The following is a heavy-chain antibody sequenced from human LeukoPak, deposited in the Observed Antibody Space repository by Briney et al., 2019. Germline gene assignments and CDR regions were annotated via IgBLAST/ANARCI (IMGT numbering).Heavy chain of an antibody. J-gene: IGHJ3*02. CDR2: IYDSGST. CDR1: GGSISSYY. D-gene: IGHD3-22*01. CDR3: ASLTTADAFDI. V-gene: IGHV4-59*01. Sequence: PSETLSLTCTVSGGSISSYYWSWIRQPPGKVLEWIGYIYDSGSTNYNPSLKSRVTISVDTSKNQFSLKVSSVTAADTAVYYCASLTTADAFDIWGQGTMVTVSS.